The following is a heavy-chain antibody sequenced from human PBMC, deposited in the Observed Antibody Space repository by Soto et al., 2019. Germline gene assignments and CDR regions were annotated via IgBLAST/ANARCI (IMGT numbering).Heavy chain of an antibody. D-gene: IGHD3-22*01. J-gene: IGHJ4*02. Sequence: GGSLRLSCAASGFTFSSYAMSWVRQAPGKGLEWVSAISGSGGSTYYADSVKGRFTISRDNSKNTLYLQMNSLRAEDTAVYYCAKGLGEDYYDSSGYYYVWDHWGQGTLVTVSS. CDR3: AKGLGEDYYDSSGYYYVWDH. V-gene: IGHV3-23*01. CDR1: GFTFSSYA. CDR2: ISGSGGST.